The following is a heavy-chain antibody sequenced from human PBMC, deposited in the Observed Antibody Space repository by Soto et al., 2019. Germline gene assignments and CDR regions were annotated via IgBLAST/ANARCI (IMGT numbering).Heavy chain of an antibody. CDR3: AKESMSIGGSASLVYATDV. CDR2: TRRNGEYS. D-gene: IGHD6-6*01. V-gene: IGHV3-23*01. Sequence: GGSLRLSCAGSGFTFSNSAMTGVRQAPGKVLERVSTTRRNGEYSSYADSVKCRFPVSRDNSQNAMYVEMSILRSEDSAVYYCAKESMSIGGSASLVYATDVYGQRITDTVS. J-gene: IGHJ6*02. CDR1: GFTFSNSA.